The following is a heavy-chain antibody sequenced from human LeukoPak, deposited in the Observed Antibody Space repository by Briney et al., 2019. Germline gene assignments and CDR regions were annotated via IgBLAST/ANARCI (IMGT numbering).Heavy chain of an antibody. CDR2: IIPIFGTA. Sequence: SVTVSFKASGGTFSSYAISWVRQAPGQGLEWMGGIIPIFGTANYAQKFQGRVTITADESTSTAYMELSSLRSEDTAVYYCARGPGIAVAGTDYWGQGTLVTVSA. CDR1: GGTFSSYA. J-gene: IGHJ4*02. V-gene: IGHV1-69*13. D-gene: IGHD6-19*01. CDR3: ARGPGIAVAGTDY.